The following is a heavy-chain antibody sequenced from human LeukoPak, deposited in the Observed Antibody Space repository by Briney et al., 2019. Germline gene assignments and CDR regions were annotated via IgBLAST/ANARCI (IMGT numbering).Heavy chain of an antibody. CDR2: INSDGSST. CDR1: GFTFSSYW. CDR3: ARQYSYDSSGYYPWDY. J-gene: IGHJ4*02. D-gene: IGHD3-22*01. V-gene: IGHV3-74*01. Sequence: GGSLRLSCVASGFTFSSYWMHWVRQAPGKGLVWVSRINSDGSSTTYADSVKGRFTISRDDAENTLYLQMNSLRAEDTAMYYCARQYSYDSSGYYPWDYWGQGTLVTVSS.